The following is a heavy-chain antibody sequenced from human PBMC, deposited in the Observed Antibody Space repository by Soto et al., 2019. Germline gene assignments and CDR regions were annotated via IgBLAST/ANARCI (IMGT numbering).Heavy chain of an antibody. CDR2: IIPIFGTA. V-gene: IGHV1-69*01. CDR3: AKVRYSSPIGYYYGMDV. CDR1: RVAFSKFI. J-gene: IGHJ6*02. D-gene: IGHD6-19*01. Sequence: QAQLEQSGGEVKKPGSSVKVSCKASRVAFSKFIVTWVRQAPGLGLEWVGGIIPIFGTANYAQKFQGRVTISADESTITSYKEVNNLRSEDTAGYYCAKVRYSSPIGYYYGMDVWGQGTTVTVSS.